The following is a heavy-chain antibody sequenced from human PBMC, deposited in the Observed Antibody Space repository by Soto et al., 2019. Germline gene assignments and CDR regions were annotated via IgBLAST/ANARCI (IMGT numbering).Heavy chain of an antibody. J-gene: IGHJ4*02. CDR3: AREGNYYGSGRPQGIDY. CDR1: GFTFSSYG. D-gene: IGHD3-10*01. V-gene: IGHV3-33*01. Sequence: GGSLRLSYAASGFTFSSYGMHWVLQAPGKGLEWVAVIWYDGSNKYYADSVKGRFTISRDNSKNTLYLQMNSLRAEDTAVYYCAREGNYYGSGRPQGIDYWGQGTLVTVSS. CDR2: IWYDGSNK.